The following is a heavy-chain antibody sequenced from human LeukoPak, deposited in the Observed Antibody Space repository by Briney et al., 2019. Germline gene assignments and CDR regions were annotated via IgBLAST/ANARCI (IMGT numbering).Heavy chain of an antibody. Sequence: ETLSLTCAVYGGSFSGYYWSWVRQAPGKGLEWVSSFYGGGSTYYADSVKGRFTISRDNSKNTLYLQMNSLRAEDTAVYYCAKDRELPPTYYFDYWGQGTLVTVSS. V-gene: IGHV3-53*05. D-gene: IGHD1-7*01. CDR1: GGSFSGYY. J-gene: IGHJ4*02. CDR3: AKDRELPPTYYFDY. CDR2: FYGGGST.